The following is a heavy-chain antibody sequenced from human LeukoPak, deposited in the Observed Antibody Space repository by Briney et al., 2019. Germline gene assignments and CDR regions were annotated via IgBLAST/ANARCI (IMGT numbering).Heavy chain of an antibody. CDR2: MNPNSGNT. J-gene: IGHJ4*02. D-gene: IGHD5-18*01. V-gene: IGHV1-8*01. CDR3: ARGGVRRRGYSYGLVDY. Sequence: ASVKVSCKASGYTFTSYDINWVRQATRQGLEWMGWMNPNSGNTGYAQKFQGRVTMTRNTSISTAYMELSSLRSEDTAVYYCARGGVRRRGYSYGLVDYWGQGTLVTVSS. CDR1: GYTFTSYD.